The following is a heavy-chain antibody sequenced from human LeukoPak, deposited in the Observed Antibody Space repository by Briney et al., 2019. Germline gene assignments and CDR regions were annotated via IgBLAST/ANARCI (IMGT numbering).Heavy chain of an antibody. J-gene: IGHJ4*02. CDR2: IYPGDSDS. CDR3: ARMGYYYGSEKYRPPDY. CDR1: GYSFTSYW. Sequence: GESLKISCKGSGYSFTSYWIGWVRQMPGKGLEWMGIIYPGDSDSRYSPSFQGQVTISVDKSVSTAYLQWSSLKASDTAMYFCARMGYYYGSEKYRPPDYWGQGTLVAVSS. V-gene: IGHV5-51*01. D-gene: IGHD3-10*01.